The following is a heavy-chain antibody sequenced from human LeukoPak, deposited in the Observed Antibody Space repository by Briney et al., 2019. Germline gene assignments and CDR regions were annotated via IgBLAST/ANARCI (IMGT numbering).Heavy chain of an antibody. J-gene: IGHJ3*02. V-gene: IGHV4-30-2*01. Sequence: SETLSLTCTVSGGSISSGGYYWSWIRQPPGKGLEWSGYIYHSGSTYYNPSLKSRVTISVDRSKNQFSLKLSSVTAADTAVYYCARRGVRGVIVATNAFDIWGQGTMVTVSS. CDR1: GGSISSGGYY. D-gene: IGHD3-10*01. CDR3: ARRGVRGVIVATNAFDI. CDR2: IYHSGST.